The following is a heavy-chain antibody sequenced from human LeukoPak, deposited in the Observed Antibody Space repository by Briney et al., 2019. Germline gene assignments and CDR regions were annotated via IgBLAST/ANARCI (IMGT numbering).Heavy chain of an antibody. CDR3: ASTTYYYDSSGYYFDY. J-gene: IGHJ4*02. CDR2: IIPIFGTA. CDR1: GGTFSSYA. D-gene: IGHD3-22*01. V-gene: IGHV1-69*05. Sequence: ASVKVSCKASGGTFSSYAISRVRQAPGQGLEWMGGIIPIFGTANYAQKFQGRVTITTDESTSTAYMELSSLRSEDTAVYYCASTTYYYDSSGYYFDYWGQGTLVTVSS.